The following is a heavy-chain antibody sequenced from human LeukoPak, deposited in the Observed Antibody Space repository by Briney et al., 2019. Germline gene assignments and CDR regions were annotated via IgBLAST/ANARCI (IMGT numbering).Heavy chain of an antibody. Sequence: PGGTLRLSCAASGFTFSSYGMSWVRQAPGKGLEWVSAISDGGDIYSAESVKGRFTISRDNSKNTVYLQMNSLRAEDTAVYYCSSSWYWSSDYWGQGTLVTVSS. V-gene: IGHV3-23*01. D-gene: IGHD6-13*01. J-gene: IGHJ4*02. CDR3: SSSWYWSSDY. CDR1: GFTFSSYG. CDR2: ISDGGDI.